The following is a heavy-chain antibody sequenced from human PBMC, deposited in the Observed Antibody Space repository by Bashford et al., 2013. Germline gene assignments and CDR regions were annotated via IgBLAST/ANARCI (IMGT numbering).Heavy chain of an antibody. CDR1: GYNFPNFG. Sequence: ASVKVSCKASGYNFPNFGISWVRQAPGQGLEWMGWVNVNNGDTNYAQNFRARVVMTTDTSTNTVYMELWRLQSDDTAVYYCARDQHTTGWHFFDYWGQGTLVTVSS. J-gene: IGHJ4*02. CDR3: ARDQHTTGWHFFDY. D-gene: IGHD6-19*01. V-gene: IGHV1-18*01. CDR2: VNVNNGDT.